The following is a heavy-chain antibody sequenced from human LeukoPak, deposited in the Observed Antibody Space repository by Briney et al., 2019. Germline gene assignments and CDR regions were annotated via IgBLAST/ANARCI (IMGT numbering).Heavy chain of an antibody. V-gene: IGHV2-70*11. D-gene: IGHD1-26*01. Sequence: SGPALVSPTETLSLTCTFSGFSLSSSAMSVTWIRQPPGKALEWLARIDGEDDTYFSTSLESRLTISKDTSKNQVVLTMTNMDPVDTATYYCAHDPWGGSYLWDYFDYWGQGTLVTVSS. J-gene: IGHJ4*02. CDR2: IDGEDDT. CDR3: AHDPWGGSYLWDYFDY. CDR1: GFSLSSSAMS.